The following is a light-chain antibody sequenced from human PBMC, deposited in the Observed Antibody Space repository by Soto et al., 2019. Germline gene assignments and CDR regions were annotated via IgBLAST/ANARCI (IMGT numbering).Light chain of an antibody. Sequence: QSVLTQPAYVSGSPGQSLTISCTGTSSDVGSYNLVSWYQLHPGKAPKFIIYEGTKRPSGVSNRFSGSKSGNTASLTISGLQAEDEGDYYCCSYAGSSTYVIFGGGTKRTVL. CDR3: CSYAGSSTYVI. J-gene: IGLJ2*01. V-gene: IGLV2-23*01. CDR2: EGT. CDR1: SSDVGSYNL.